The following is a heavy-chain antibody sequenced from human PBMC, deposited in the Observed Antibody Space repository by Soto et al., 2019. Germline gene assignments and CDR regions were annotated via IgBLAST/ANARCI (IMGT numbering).Heavy chain of an antibody. CDR2: ISPTSEYI. CDR3: AKDFTRPFDY. V-gene: IGHV3-23*01. CDR1: GFTFSSCA. J-gene: IGHJ4*02. Sequence: PGVSLRLSCAASGFTFSSCAMGWVRQAPGKGLEWVSSISPTSEYIYHADSVKGRFTISRDNSKNTLHLQMNSLRAEDTAVYYCAKDFTRPFDYWGQGTVVTVSS.